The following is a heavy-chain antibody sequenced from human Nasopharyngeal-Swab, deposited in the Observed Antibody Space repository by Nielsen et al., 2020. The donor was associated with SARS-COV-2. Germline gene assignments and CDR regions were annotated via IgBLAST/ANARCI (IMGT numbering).Heavy chain of an antibody. V-gene: IGHV4-39*01. Sequence: SETLSLTCTVSGGSISGRTYYWGWIRQPPGKGLEWLGSIYYRGSTYYNPSLKSRVTISVDTSKNQFSMKMSSVTAADTAVYYCARTYSSSWYEDWFDPWGQGTLVTVSS. D-gene: IGHD6-13*01. CDR3: ARTYSSSWYEDWFDP. CDR1: GGSISGRTYY. CDR2: IYYRGST. J-gene: IGHJ5*02.